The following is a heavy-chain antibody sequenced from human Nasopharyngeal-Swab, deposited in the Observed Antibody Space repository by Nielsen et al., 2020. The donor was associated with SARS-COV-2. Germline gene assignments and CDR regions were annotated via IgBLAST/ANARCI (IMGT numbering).Heavy chain of an antibody. CDR3: TTDHYGSGA. Sequence: GESLKISCAASGFTFSNAWMSWVRQAPGKGLEWVGRIKSKTDGRTTDYAAPVKGRFTISRDDSKNTLYLQMNSLKTEDTAVYYCTTDHYGSGAWGQGTLVTVSS. V-gene: IGHV3-15*01. D-gene: IGHD3-10*01. CDR2: IKSKTDGRTT. J-gene: IGHJ4*02. CDR1: GFTFSNAW.